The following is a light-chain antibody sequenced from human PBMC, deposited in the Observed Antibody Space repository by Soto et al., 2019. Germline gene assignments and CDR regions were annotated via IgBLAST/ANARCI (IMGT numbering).Light chain of an antibody. J-gene: IGKJ1*01. V-gene: IGKV3-15*01. CDR1: QSVSSN. CDR2: CAS. CDR3: QQYNTLPPYT. Sequence: IVMTQSPATLSVSPGERATLSCRASQSVSSNLAWYQQKPGQAPRLIIYCASPRATGVPARFSVSGYGTEFTLTISSLQSEDFAVYSCQQYNTLPPYTFGQGTKAEIK.